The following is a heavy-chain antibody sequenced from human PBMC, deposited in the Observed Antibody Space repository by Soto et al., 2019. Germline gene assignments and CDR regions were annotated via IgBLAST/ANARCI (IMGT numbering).Heavy chain of an antibody. V-gene: IGHV4-31*03. CDR1: GGAISSGGYY. CDR2: IYYSGST. Sequence: QVQLQESGPGLVKPSQTLSLTCTVSGGAISSGGYYWSWIRQHPGKGLEWIGYIYYSGSTYYNPSLKSRVTISVDTSKNKCSLKLSSVTAEDTAVYYCARDTRKDGMDVWGQGTTVTVSS. J-gene: IGHJ6*02. CDR3: ARDTRKDGMDV.